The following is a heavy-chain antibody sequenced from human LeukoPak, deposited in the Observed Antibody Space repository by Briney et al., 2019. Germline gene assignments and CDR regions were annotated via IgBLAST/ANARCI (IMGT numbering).Heavy chain of an antibody. CDR2: SNPSGVGT. CDR1: GYTFIAYY. Sequence: ASVKVSCKASGYTFIAYYMHWVRQAPGQGLEWMGVSNPSGVGTNYAQKFQGRVTMTRDTSTTTVYMELSSLRSEDTAVYYCAREESGGYFDYWGQGTLVTVSS. V-gene: IGHV1-46*01. CDR3: AREESGGYFDY. D-gene: IGHD2-8*02. J-gene: IGHJ4*02.